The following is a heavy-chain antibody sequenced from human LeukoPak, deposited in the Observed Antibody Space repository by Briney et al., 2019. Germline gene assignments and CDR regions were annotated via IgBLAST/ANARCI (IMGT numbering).Heavy chain of an antibody. D-gene: IGHD3-10*01. CDR1: GFTLSNYW. CDR3: ARDYGRSRDYGMDV. J-gene: IGHJ6*02. V-gene: IGHV3-74*01. CDR2: INADGSSA. Sequence: AGGSLRLSCAASGFTLSNYWVHWVRQAPGKGLVWVSRINADGSSASYADSVKGRFTISRDNAKNTLYLQMNSLRAEDTAMYYCARDYGRSRDYGMDVWGQGTTVTASS.